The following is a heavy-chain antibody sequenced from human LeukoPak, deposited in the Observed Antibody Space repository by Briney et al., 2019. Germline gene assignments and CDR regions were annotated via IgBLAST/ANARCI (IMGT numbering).Heavy chain of an antibody. D-gene: IGHD6-6*01. CDR3: ARDSTLLSSSLRPIDI. CDR2: IIPIFGTA. CDR1: GGTFSSYA. J-gene: IGHJ3*02. V-gene: IGHV1-69*05. Sequence: GASVKVSCKASGGTFSSYAINWVRQAPGQGLEWMGGIIPIFGTANYAQKFQGRVTITTDESTSTAYMELSSLRSEDTAVYYCARDSTLLSSSLRPIDIWGQGTMVTVSS.